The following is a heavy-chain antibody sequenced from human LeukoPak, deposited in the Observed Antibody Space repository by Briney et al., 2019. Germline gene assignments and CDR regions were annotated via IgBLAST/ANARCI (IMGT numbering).Heavy chain of an antibody. CDR2: IRYDGSNK. J-gene: IGHJ5*02. D-gene: IGHD6-13*01. Sequence: GGSLRLSCAASGFTFSIYGIHWVRQAPGKGLEWVAFIRYDGSNKYYAVSVKGRCTISSDNYKATLYVQMNSLRAEETAVYYCANAPYRRSWYLSWLDPWGQGTLVTVSS. V-gene: IGHV3-30*02. CDR3: ANAPYRRSWYLSWLDP. CDR1: GFTFSIYG.